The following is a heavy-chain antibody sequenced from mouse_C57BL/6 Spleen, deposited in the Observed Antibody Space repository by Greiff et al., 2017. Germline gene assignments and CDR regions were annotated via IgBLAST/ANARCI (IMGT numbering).Heavy chain of an antibody. CDR3: ARRAGVDWYFDV. CDR1: GYAFSSYW. CDR2: IYPGDGDT. J-gene: IGHJ1*03. V-gene: IGHV1-80*01. Sequence: QVQLQQSGAELVKPGASVKISCKASGYAFSSYWMNWVKQRPGKGLEWIGQIYPGDGDTNYNGKFKGKATLTADKSSSTAYMQLSSLTSEDSAVYFCARRAGVDWYFDVWGTGTTVTVSS.